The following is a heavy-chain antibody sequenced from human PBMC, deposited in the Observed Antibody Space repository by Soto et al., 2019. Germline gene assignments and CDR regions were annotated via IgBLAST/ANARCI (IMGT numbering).Heavy chain of an antibody. CDR3: ARRSSSPYYYYGMDV. J-gene: IGHJ6*02. CDR1: GYSFTSYW. V-gene: IGHV5-51*01. D-gene: IGHD6-13*01. Sequence: GESLKISCKGSGYSFTSYWIGWVRQMPGKGLEWMGIIYPGDSDTRYSPSFQGQVTISADKSISTAYLQWSSLKASDTAMYYCARRSSSPYYYYGMDVWGQGTTVTVSS. CDR2: IYPGDSDT.